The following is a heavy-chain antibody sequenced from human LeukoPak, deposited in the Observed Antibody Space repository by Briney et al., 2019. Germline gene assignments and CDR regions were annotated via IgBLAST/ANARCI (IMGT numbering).Heavy chain of an antibody. D-gene: IGHD7-27*01. J-gene: IGHJ4*02. CDR3: ARVWGSTGDLNY. CDR1: GFTFSNYW. CDR2: INTDGSTT. V-gene: IGHV3-74*01. Sequence: PGGSLRLSCAASGFTFSNYWMHWVRQAPGKGLVWVSRINTDGSTTNYADSVKGRFTISRDNAKNTLYLQMNSLRLEDTAVYYCARVWGSTGDLNYWGQGTLVTVSS.